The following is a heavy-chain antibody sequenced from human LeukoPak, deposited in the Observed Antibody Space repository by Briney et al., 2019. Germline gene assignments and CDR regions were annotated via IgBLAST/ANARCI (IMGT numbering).Heavy chain of an antibody. CDR3: ARAYYDASGYLDY. V-gene: IGHV3-23*01. CDR2: ISGSGGST. D-gene: IGHD3-22*01. CDR1: GFTFSSYA. Sequence: GGSLRLSCAASGFTFSSYAMSWVRQAPGKGLEWVSAISGSGGSTYYTDSVKGRFTISRDNSKNTLWLQMNSLRAEDTAVYYCARAYYDASGYLDYWGQGTLVIVSS. J-gene: IGHJ4*02.